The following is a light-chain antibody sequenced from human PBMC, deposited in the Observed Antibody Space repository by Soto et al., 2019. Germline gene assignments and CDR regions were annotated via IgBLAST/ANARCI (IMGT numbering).Light chain of an antibody. CDR2: DVS. J-gene: IGLJ1*01. Sequence: LTQPASVSGSPGQSITISCTGTSSDVGGYNYVSWYQHHPGKAPKLMIYDVSNRPSGVSNRFSGSKSGNTASLTISGLQPENEADYYCSSYTTSNTRQIVFGTGTKVTVL. CDR1: SSDVGGYNY. CDR3: SSYTTSNTRQIV. V-gene: IGLV2-14*03.